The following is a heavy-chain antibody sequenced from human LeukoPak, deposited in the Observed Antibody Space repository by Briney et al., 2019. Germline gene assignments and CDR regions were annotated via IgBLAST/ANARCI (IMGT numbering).Heavy chain of an antibody. J-gene: IGHJ4*02. CDR3: ARGGYSSSYFDY. CDR1: GGTFSSYA. CDR2: IIPIFGTA. V-gene: IGHV1-69*05. Sequence: ASMKVSCKASGGTFSSYAISWVRQAPGQGLEWMGGIIPIFGTANYAQKFQGRVTITTDESTSTAYMELSSLRSEDTAVYYCARGGYSSSYFDYWGQGTLVTVSS. D-gene: IGHD6-6*01.